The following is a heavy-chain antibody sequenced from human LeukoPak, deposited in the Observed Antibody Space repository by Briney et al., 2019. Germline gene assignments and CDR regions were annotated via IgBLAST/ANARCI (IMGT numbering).Heavy chain of an antibody. CDR1: GGSISSYY. J-gene: IGHJ4*02. D-gene: IGHD6-19*01. CDR2: IYYSGST. Sequence: PSETLSLTCTVSGGSISSYYWSWIRQPPGKGLEGMGYIYYSGSTNYIPSLKSRVTISVDTSKNQFSLKLSSVTAADTAVYYCARGGRYSSGWYLYWGQGTLVTVSS. V-gene: IGHV4-59*01. CDR3: ARGGRYSSGWYLY.